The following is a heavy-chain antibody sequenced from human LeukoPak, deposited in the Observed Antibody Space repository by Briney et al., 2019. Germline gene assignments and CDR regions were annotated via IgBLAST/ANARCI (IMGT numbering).Heavy chain of an antibody. CDR1: GYSFTSYW. D-gene: IGHD5-18*01. J-gene: IGHJ4*02. CDR3: ARQTAMGRSGDY. Sequence: GESLMIPCKASGYSFTSYWIGWVRQMPEKGLEWMGIIDPSDSDTRYTPSFQGQVTISADKSLSTAYLQWNSLKASDSAMYYCARQTAMGRSGDYWGQGTLVTVSS. CDR2: IDPSDSDT. V-gene: IGHV5-51*01.